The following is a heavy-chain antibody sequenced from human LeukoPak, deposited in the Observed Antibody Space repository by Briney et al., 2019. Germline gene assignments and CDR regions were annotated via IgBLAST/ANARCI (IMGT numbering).Heavy chain of an antibody. J-gene: IGHJ6*04. Sequence: GGSLRLSCAASGFTFSSYWMSWLRQAPGKALEWVANIKQDGSEKYYVDSVKGRFTISRDNAKNSLYLQMNSLRAEDTAVYYCAREGDIVVVPAAPGDVWGKGTTVTVSS. CDR1: GFTFSSYW. CDR3: AREGDIVVVPAAPGDV. CDR2: IKQDGSEK. V-gene: IGHV3-7*01. D-gene: IGHD2-2*01.